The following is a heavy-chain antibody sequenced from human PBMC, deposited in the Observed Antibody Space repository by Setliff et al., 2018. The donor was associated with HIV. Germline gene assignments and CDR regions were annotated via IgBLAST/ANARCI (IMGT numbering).Heavy chain of an antibody. CDR3: ARDLGSAYSYAQGRFDP. D-gene: IGHD5-18*01. Sequence: SETLSLTCSVSGYSISSGYYWGWIRQPPGKGLEWIGSIHQSGSTYYNSSPKSRVTMSVDTSKNKFSLKLSSVTAADTAVYYCARDLGSAYSYAQGRFDPWGRGTLVTVSS. V-gene: IGHV4-38-2*02. J-gene: IGHJ5*02. CDR1: GYSISSGYY. CDR2: IHQSGST.